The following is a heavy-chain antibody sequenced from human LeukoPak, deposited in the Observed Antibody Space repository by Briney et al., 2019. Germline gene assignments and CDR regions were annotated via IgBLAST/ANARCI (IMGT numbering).Heavy chain of an antibody. J-gene: IGHJ3*02. CDR2: ISSYTGNT. Sequence: GASVKVSCKASGYTFTNYGLSWVRQAPGRGLEWMGWISSYTGNTNYAQKLQGRVTMTTDTSTSTAYMELRSLRSDDTAVYYCARDWGNSWPDAFDIWGQGTMVTVSS. V-gene: IGHV1-18*01. CDR3: ARDWGNSWPDAFDI. D-gene: IGHD6-13*01. CDR1: GYTFTNYG.